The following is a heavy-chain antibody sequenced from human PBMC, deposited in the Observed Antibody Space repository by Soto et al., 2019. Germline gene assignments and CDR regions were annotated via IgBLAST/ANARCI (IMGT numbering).Heavy chain of an antibody. V-gene: IGHV1-24*01. CDR2: FDTEDGET. J-gene: IGHJ4*02. Sequence: GASVKVSCKVSGYTLTELSMHWVRQAPGKGLEWMGGFDTEDGETIYAQKIQSRVTMTEDTSTDTAYMELSSLRFEDTAVYYCATDPDSGYDAWGQGTLVTVSS. CDR3: ATDPDSGYDA. D-gene: IGHD5-12*01. CDR1: GYTLTELS.